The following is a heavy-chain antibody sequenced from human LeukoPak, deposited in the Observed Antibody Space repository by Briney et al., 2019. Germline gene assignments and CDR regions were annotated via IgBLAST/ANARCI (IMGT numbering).Heavy chain of an antibody. CDR1: GGSFSGYY. J-gene: IGHJ4*02. Sequence: SETLSLTCAVYGGSFSGYYWGWIRQPPGKGLEWIGTIYYNGSTYYNPPLKSRVTISLDTSRNRFSLKVSSVTAADTALCYCATRGGFGDYRFDYWGQGTMVTVSS. V-gene: IGHV4-34*01. CDR3: ATRGGFGDYRFDY. D-gene: IGHD2-21*01. CDR2: IYYNGST.